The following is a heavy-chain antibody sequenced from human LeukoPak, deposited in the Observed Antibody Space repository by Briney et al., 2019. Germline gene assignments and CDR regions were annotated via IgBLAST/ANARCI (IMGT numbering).Heavy chain of an antibody. V-gene: IGHV3-23*01. CDR2: ISGSGVST. J-gene: IGHJ4*02. D-gene: IGHD4-23*01. CDR3: AKDLNNSPY. CDR1: GFTFSSYA. Sequence: GGSLRLSCAASGFTFSSYAMRWVRQAPGKGLGWVSGISGSGVSTYYADSVKRRFTISRDNSKNTLFLRLNSLRAEDTALYFCAKDLNNSPYWGQGTLVTVSS.